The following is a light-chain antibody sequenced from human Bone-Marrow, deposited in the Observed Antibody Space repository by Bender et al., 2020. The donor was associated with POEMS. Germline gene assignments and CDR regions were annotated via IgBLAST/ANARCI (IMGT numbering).Light chain of an antibody. J-gene: IGLJ3*02. Sequence: QSVLTQPTSVSAAPGQTVTISCSGSNSNIATNFVAWYQQFPGTAPKLLIYDNNKRASGIPDRFFGSKSGTSATLGIAGLQAGDEADYYCCSYAGSSTLLFGGGTTLTVL. CDR1: NSNIATNF. CDR3: CSYAGSSTLL. CDR2: DNN. V-gene: IGLV1-51*01.